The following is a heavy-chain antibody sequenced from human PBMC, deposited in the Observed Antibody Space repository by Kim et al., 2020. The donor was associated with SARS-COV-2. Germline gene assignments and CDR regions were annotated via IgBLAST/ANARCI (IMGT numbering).Heavy chain of an antibody. D-gene: IGHD3-22*01. CDR2: INPSGGST. CDR3: ARDRVVVVNTYGMDV. CDR1: GYTFTSYY. V-gene: IGHV1-46*01. Sequence: ASVKVSCKASGYTFTSYYMHWVRQAPGQGLEWMGIINPSGGSTSYAQKFQGRVTMTRDTSTSTVYMELSSLRSEDTAVYYCARDRVVVVNTYGMDVWGQGTTVTVSS. J-gene: IGHJ6*02.